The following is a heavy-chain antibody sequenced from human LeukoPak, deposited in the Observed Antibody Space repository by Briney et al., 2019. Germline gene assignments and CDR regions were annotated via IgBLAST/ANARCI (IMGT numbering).Heavy chain of an antibody. CDR1: GGTLSSSSYY. J-gene: IGHJ4*02. Sequence: SETLSLTCTVSGGTLSSSSYYWGWIRQPPGKGLEWIGSIYYSGSTYYNPSLKSRVTISVDTSKNQFSLKLTSVTAADTAVYYCARRGDYEFDSWGQGTLVTVSS. D-gene: IGHD4-17*01. CDR3: ARRGDYEFDS. CDR2: IYYSGST. V-gene: IGHV4-39*01.